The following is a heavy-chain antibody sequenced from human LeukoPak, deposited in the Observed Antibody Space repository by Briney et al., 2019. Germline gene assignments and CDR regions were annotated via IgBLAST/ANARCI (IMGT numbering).Heavy chain of an antibody. CDR3: ARDGVAAPGMVDY. V-gene: IGHV1-69*13. Sequence: AASVKVSCKASGGTFSSYAISWVRQAPGQGLEWMGGIIPIFGTANYAQKFQGRVTITADESTSTAYMELRSLRSDDTAVYYCARDGVAAPGMVDYWGQGTLVTVSS. CDR1: GGTFSSYA. J-gene: IGHJ4*02. CDR2: IIPIFGTA. D-gene: IGHD6-6*01.